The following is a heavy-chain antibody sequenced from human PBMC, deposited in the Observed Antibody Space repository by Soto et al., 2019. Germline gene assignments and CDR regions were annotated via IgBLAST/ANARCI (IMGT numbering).Heavy chain of an antibody. J-gene: IGHJ2*01. CDR1: TLTFTADE. V-gene: IGHV3-48*03. CDR3: VRDYDNNPYWFFDL. Sequence: PGGSLRLSCVASTLTFTADEMSWVREAPGKGLEWISQIDSGDSAHYAESVKGRFTISRDNAKKSVYLQMDGLRVEDTAVYYCVRDYDNNPYWFFDLWGQGTLVTVSS. CDR2: IDSGDSA. D-gene: IGHD5-12*01.